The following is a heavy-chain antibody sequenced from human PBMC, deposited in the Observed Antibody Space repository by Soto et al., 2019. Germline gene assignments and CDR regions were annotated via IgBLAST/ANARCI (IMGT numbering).Heavy chain of an antibody. J-gene: IGHJ4*02. CDR1: GYSISSGLY. Sequence: PSETLSLTCAVSGYSISSGLYWGWIRQPPGKGLEWIGTIYRGGITYYNPSLKSRVTISIDTSKNHFSLRLSSVTASDTGIYYCARHSLIAAAGSGPPDYWGQGTLVTVSS. V-gene: IGHV4-38-2*01. CDR3: ARHSLIAAAGSGPPDY. CDR2: IYRGGIT. D-gene: IGHD6-13*01.